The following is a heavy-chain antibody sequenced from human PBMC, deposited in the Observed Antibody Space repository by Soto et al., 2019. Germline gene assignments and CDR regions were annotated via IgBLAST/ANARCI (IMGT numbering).Heavy chain of an antibody. V-gene: IGHV2-5*01. J-gene: IGHJ4*02. CDR3: AHRLISSSSPFFFDY. Sequence: QITLKESGPTLVKPTQTLTLTCTFSGFSLSTSGGGVGWIRQPPGKALQWLALIYWNDDKRYSPSLKSRLTINKDTSKNQVVLTMTNMDPVDTATYYCAHRLISSSSPFFFDYWGQGTLVTVSS. D-gene: IGHD6-6*01. CDR1: GFSLSTSGGG. CDR2: IYWNDDK.